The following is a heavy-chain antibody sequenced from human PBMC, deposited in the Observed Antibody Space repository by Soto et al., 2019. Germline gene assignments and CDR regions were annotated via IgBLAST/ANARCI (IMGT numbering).Heavy chain of an antibody. V-gene: IGHV4-59*01. CDR1: GGSISSYY. J-gene: IGHJ6*02. CDR2: IYYSGST. CDR3: ARGHDFWSGYYIPPYYYYGMDV. Sequence: PSETLSLTCTVSGGSISSYYWSWIRQPPGKGLEWIGYIYYSGSTNYNPSLKSRVTISVDTSKNQFSLKLSSVTAADTAVYYCARGHDFWSGYYIPPYYYYGMDVWGQGTKVTVSS. D-gene: IGHD3-3*01.